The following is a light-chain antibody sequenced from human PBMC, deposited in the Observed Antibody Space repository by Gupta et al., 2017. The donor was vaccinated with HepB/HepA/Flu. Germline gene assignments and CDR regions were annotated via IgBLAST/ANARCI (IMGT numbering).Light chain of an antibody. CDR3: RLDYRGAVV. CDR1: PGPVTSGYY. V-gene: IGLV7-43*01. CDR2: STD. J-gene: IGLJ3*02. Sequence: VVPPEPSLTVSPGGTVPLPCAFSPGPVTSGYYPNWVQQKPGQEPRALIHSTDNKRTWTPDRFSGSRNGGKAALTLSGGQTEGEDEYYGRLDYRGAVVFGGGTRLTVL.